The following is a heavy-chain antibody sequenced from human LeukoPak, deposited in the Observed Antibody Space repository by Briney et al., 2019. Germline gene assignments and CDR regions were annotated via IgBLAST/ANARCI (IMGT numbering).Heavy chain of an antibody. CDR3: ANPSRYGDYVMDV. V-gene: IGHV3-30*18. CDR2: ISYDGSNK. D-gene: IGHD4-17*01. Sequence: ETGGSLRLSCAASGFTLSSYGKHWVRQAPGKGLEWVAVISYDGSNKYYADSVKGRFTISRDNSKNTLYLQMNSLRAEDTAVYYCANPSRYGDYVMDVWGKGTTVTVSS. J-gene: IGHJ6*04. CDR1: GFTLSSYG.